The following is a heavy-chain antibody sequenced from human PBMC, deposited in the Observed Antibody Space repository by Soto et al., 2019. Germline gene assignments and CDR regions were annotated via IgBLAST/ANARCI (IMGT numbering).Heavy chain of an antibody. CDR2: LTPDTSDT. CDR3: ARGLAEGSYSYGMDV. D-gene: IGHD2-21*01. V-gene: IGHV1-8*01. CDR1: GYILTEYD. Sequence: QEQLVQSGAEVKKPGASVKVSCKASGYILTEYDIYWVRQAPGQGLEWMGSLTPDTSDTVYAQTFQGRVTMTTNSSISTAYMELSSLRPEDTALYYCARGLAEGSYSYGMDVWGQGTTVTVSS. J-gene: IGHJ6*02.